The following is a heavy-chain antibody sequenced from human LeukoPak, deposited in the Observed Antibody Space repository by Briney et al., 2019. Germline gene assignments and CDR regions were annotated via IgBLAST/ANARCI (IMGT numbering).Heavy chain of an antibody. CDR2: INPNSGGT. CDR3: ARDRGGLESFDY. Sequence: ASVKVSCKASGYTFTGYYMHWVRQAPGQGLEWMGWINPNSGGTNYAQKFQGRVTMTRDTSISTAYMELSRLRSDGTAVYYCARDRGGLESFDYWGQGTLVTVSS. J-gene: IGHJ4*02. CDR1: GYTFTGYY. V-gene: IGHV1-2*02. D-gene: IGHD2-15*01.